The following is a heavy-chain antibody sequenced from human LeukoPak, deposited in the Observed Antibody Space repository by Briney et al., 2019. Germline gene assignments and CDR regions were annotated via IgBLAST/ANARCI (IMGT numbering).Heavy chain of an antibody. CDR2: ISAYNGNT. CDR3: AREGYFDWFYYYYYMDV. CDR1: GYTFTSYG. Sequence: ASVKVSCKASGYTFTSYGISWVRQAPGQGLEWMGWISAYNGNTNYAQKLQGRVTMTTDTSTSTAYMELRSLRSDDTAVYYCAREGYFDWFYYYYYMDVWGKGTTVTISS. D-gene: IGHD3-9*01. V-gene: IGHV1-18*01. J-gene: IGHJ6*03.